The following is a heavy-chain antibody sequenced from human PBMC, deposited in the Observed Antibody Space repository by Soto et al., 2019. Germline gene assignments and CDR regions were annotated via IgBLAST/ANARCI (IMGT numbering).Heavy chain of an antibody. J-gene: IGHJ4*02. V-gene: IGHV4-39*01. CDR2: IFYSGST. Sequence: TLSLTCTVSGDSISSSNYFWGWIHQPPGKGLEWIGTIFYSGSTYYNPSLKSRVTISVDTSKNQFSLRLISVTAADTALYYCARRYGRLYFAYWGQGSLVTVSS. CDR1: GDSISSSNYF. CDR3: ARRYGRLYFAY. D-gene: IGHD2-15*01.